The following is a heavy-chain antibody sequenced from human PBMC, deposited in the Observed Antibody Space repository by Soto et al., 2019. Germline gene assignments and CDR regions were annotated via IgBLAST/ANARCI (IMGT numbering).Heavy chain of an antibody. CDR2: IYYTGTT. CDR1: GGPISSYY. CDR3: ARVVGATIHYYYYGMDV. J-gene: IGHJ6*02. V-gene: IGHV4-59*01. Sequence: SETPSLTCTVSGGPISSYYWSWIQQPPGKGLEWIGYIYYTGTTNYNPSLKSRVTISVDTSKNQFSLKLSSVTAADTAVYYCARVVGATIHYYYYGMDVWGQGTTVTVSS. D-gene: IGHD1-26*01.